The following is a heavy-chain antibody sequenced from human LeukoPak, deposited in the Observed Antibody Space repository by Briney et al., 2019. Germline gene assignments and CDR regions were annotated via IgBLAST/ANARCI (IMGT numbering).Heavy chain of an antibody. J-gene: IGHJ4*02. CDR1: RFSFSSYW. CDR3: ARADSSGYYHPIN. V-gene: IGHV3-48*01. D-gene: IGHD3-22*01. CDR2: ISSSSTI. Sequence: HPGGSLRLSCAASRFSFSSYWMSWVRQAPGKGLEWVSYISSSSTIYYADSVKGRFTISRDNAKNSLYLQMNSLRAEDTAVYYCARADSSGYYHPINWGQGTLVTVSS.